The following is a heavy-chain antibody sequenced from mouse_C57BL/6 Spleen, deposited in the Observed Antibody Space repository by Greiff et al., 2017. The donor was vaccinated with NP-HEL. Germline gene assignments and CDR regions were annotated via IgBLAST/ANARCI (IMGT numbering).Heavy chain of an antibody. CDR1: GYSFTGYY. CDR3: ARHTVVVPHYYAMDY. J-gene: IGHJ4*01. CDR2: INPSTGGT. D-gene: IGHD1-1*01. Sequence: EVQLQQSGPELVKPGASVKISCKASGYSFTGYYMNWVKQSPEKSLEWIGEINPSTGGTTYNQKFKAKATLTVDKSSSTAYMQLKSLTSEDSAVYYCARHTVVVPHYYAMDYWGQGTSVTVSS. V-gene: IGHV1-42*01.